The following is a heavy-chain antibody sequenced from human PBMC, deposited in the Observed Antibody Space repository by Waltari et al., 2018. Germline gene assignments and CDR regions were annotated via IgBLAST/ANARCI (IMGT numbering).Heavy chain of an antibody. V-gene: IGHV4-4*07. Sequence: QVQLQDSGPGLVKPSETLSRTRTVPRGPIRSSYRTWIRPPAGKGLEWIGRLYTSGSINYNPSLKSRVTMSVDTSKNQFSLKLSSVTAADTAVYYCARGTVVPNSYYYYIDVWGRGTTVTISS. D-gene: IGHD2-2*01. J-gene: IGHJ6*03. CDR1: RGPIRSSY. CDR3: ARGTVVPNSYYYYIDV. CDR2: LYTSGSI.